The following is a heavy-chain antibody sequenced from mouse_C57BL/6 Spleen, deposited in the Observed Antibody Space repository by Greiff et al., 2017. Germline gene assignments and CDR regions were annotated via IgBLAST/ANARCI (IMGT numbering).Heavy chain of an antibody. D-gene: IGHD2-4*01. CDR3: AIAGYDYDSDY. CDR2: IYPGSGST. V-gene: IGHV1-55*01. CDR1: GYTFTSYW. J-gene: IGHJ2*01. Sequence: QVQLQQSGAELVKPGASVKMSCKASGYTFTSYWITWVKQRPGQGLEWIGDIYPGSGSTNYNEKFKSKATLTVDTSSSTAYMQLSSLTSEDSAVXYCAIAGYDYDSDYWGQGTTLTVSS.